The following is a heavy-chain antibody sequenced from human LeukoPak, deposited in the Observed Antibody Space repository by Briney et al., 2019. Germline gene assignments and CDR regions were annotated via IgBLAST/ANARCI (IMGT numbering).Heavy chain of an antibody. D-gene: IGHD3-22*01. J-gene: IGHJ5*02. CDR1: GGSISSGGYY. Sequence: SETLSLTCTVSGGSISSGGYYWSWIRQHPGKGLEWIGYIYYSGSTYYNPSLKSRVTISVDTSKNQFSLKLSSVTAADTAVYYCARGRVYYDSSGQPRNWFDPWGQGTLVTVSS. V-gene: IGHV4-31*03. CDR3: ARGRVYYDSSGQPRNWFDP. CDR2: IYYSGST.